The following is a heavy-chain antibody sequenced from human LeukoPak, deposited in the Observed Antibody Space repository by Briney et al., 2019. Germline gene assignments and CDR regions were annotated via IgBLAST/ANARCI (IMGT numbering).Heavy chain of an antibody. J-gene: IGHJ6*02. V-gene: IGHV3-21*04. D-gene: IGHD3-22*01. CDR3: AKDLSSAITSALVLDV. Sequence: GGSLRLSCAASGFTFSSYSMNWVRQAPGKGLEWVSSISSSSSYIYYADSVKGRFTVSRDNVKNVLNLQMKSLRPEDTALYYCAKDLSSAITSALVLDVWGQGTTVIVSS. CDR1: GFTFSSYS. CDR2: ISSSSSYI.